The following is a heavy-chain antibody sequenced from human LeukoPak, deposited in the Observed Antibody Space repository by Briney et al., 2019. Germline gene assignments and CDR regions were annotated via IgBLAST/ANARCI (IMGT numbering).Heavy chain of an antibody. Sequence: AGGSLRLSCAASGFTFSSYEMSWVRQAPGKGLEWVSYISSSGTTIYYADSVKGRFTISRDNAKNSLFLQMNSLRAEDTAVYYCARDGDYYDSSVPFDCWGQGTLVTVPS. D-gene: IGHD3-22*01. CDR3: ARDGDYYDSSVPFDC. CDR2: ISSSGTTI. V-gene: IGHV3-48*03. CDR1: GFTFSSYE. J-gene: IGHJ4*02.